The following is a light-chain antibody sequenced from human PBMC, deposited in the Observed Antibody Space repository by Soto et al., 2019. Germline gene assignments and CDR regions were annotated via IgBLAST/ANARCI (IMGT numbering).Light chain of an antibody. Sequence: DIQMIQSPSSLSASVGDRVTITCQASQDIKNYLNWYQQKPVKAPKLLIYDVSNLETGVPSRFSGSGSGTHFSLTISSLQPEDVATYYCQHYDHLPPLTVGGGTRVQIK. J-gene: IGKJ4*01. V-gene: IGKV1-33*01. CDR2: DVS. CDR1: QDIKNY. CDR3: QHYDHLPPLT.